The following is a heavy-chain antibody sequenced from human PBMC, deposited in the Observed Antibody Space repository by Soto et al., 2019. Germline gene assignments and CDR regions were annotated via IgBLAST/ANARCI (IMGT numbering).Heavy chain of an antibody. CDR3: ARYAYSYYSGMDV. V-gene: IGHV4-38-2*01. J-gene: IGHJ6*02. Sequence: SETLSLTCAVSGYSITSGYYWGWIRQPPGKGLEWIGNIYHSGSTYYNPSLKSRVTISIDAFKNQFSLKMSSVTAADTAAYYCARYAYSYYSGMDVWGQGTTVTVSS. CDR2: IYHSGST. D-gene: IGHD2-2*01. CDR1: GYSITSGYY.